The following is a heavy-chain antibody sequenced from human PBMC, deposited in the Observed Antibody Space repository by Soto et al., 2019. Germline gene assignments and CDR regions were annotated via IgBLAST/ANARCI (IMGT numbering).Heavy chain of an antibody. CDR2: FDPEDGET. J-gene: IGHJ4*02. V-gene: IGHV1-24*01. CDR3: ATTYYYDSSGYSPFDY. Sequence: ASVKVSCKVSGYTLTELSMHWVRQAPGKGLEWMGGFDPEDGETIYAQKFQGRVTMTEDTSTDTAYMELSSLRSEDTAVYYCATTYYYDSSGYSPFDYWGQGTLVTVSS. D-gene: IGHD3-22*01. CDR1: GYTLTELS.